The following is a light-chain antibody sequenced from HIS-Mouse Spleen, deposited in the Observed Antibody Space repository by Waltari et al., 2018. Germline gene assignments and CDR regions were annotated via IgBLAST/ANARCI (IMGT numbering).Light chain of an antibody. Sequence: NFMLTQPHSVSEPPGKTVTLSCTGSTARLASYYVQRYQQLPGSAPTTVTYDDNQRPSGVPVRFSGSIDSSSNSAALTSSGLKTEDEADYYCQSYDSSNWVFGGGTKLTVL. CDR3: QSYDSSNWV. CDR1: TARLASYY. J-gene: IGLJ3*02. V-gene: IGLV6-57*02. CDR2: DDN.